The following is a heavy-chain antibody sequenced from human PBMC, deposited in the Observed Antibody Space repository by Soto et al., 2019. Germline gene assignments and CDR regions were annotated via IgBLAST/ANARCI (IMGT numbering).Heavy chain of an antibody. J-gene: IGHJ6*02. CDR2: IHTSGST. CDR3: ARDSLQAYGSGSYYNPYYGLDV. Sequence: PSETLSLTCTVSGGSISSYYWSWIRQPAGKGLEWIGRIHTSGSTNYNPSLKSRVTMSVDTSKNQFSLKLSSVTAADTAVYYCARDSLQAYGSGSYYNPYYGLDVWGQGTTVTVYS. D-gene: IGHD3-10*01. CDR1: GGSISSYY. V-gene: IGHV4-4*07.